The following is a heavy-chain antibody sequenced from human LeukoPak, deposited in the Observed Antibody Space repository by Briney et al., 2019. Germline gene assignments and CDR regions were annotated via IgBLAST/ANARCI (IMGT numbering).Heavy chain of an antibody. J-gene: IGHJ3*02. CDR2: IYHSGST. Sequence: PSETLSLTCAVSGGSISSGGYSWSWIRQPPGKGLEWIGYIYHSGSTYYNPSLKSRVTISVDRSKNQFSLKLSSVTAADTAVYYCAREIIGADAFDIWGQGTMVTVSS. CDR3: AREIIGADAFDI. V-gene: IGHV4-30-2*01. CDR1: GGSISSGGYS. D-gene: IGHD6-13*01.